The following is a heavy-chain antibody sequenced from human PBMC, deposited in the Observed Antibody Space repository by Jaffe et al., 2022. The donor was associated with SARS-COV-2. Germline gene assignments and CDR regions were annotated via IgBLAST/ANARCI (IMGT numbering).Heavy chain of an antibody. CDR2: IYYSGST. D-gene: IGHD6-19*01. CDR3: ARPAVAGREGDY. Sequence: QLQLQESGPGLVKPSETLSLTCTVSGGSISSSSYYWGWIRQPPGKGLEWIGSIYYSGSTYYNPSLKSRVTISVDTSKNQFSLKLSSVTAADTAVYYCARPAVAGREGDYWGQGTLVTVSS. CDR1: GGSISSSSYY. V-gene: IGHV4-39*01. J-gene: IGHJ4*02.